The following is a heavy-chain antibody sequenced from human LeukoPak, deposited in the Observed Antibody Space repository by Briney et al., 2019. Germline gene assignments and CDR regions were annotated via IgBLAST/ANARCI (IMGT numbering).Heavy chain of an antibody. Sequence: GGSLRLSCGASGFTLSSYSMDWVRQAPGKGLEWVSHINSGSSSIYYADSVKGRFTISRDNAGNSLYLQMNSLRAADTAVYYCARVLLERPGIDSFDIWGRGTMVTVSS. CDR2: INSGSSSI. D-gene: IGHD1-1*01. J-gene: IGHJ3*02. CDR3: ARVLLERPGIDSFDI. CDR1: GFTLSSYS. V-gene: IGHV3-48*01.